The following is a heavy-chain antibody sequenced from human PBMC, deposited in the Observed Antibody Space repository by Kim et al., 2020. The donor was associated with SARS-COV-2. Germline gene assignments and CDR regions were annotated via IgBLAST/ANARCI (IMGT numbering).Heavy chain of an antibody. CDR1: GYTFTSFY. CDR2: INPSGGAT. V-gene: IGHV1-46*01. J-gene: IGHJ3*02. Sequence: ASVKVSCKAVGYTFTSFYMHWVRRAPGQGLEWMGIINPSGGATAYAEKFRDRITMTRDTSTSTVYLDLSSLRSEDTALYFCARGGAYSSDIWGQGTMVTVSS. CDR3: ARGGAYSSDI. D-gene: IGHD4-4*01.